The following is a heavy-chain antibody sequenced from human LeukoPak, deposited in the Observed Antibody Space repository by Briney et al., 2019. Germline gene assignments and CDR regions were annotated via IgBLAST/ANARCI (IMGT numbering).Heavy chain of an antibody. CDR1: GFTFSSYG. CDR3: AKNGGPNLGIDY. J-gene: IGHJ4*02. D-gene: IGHD3-16*01. V-gene: IGHV3-30*18. CDR2: ISYDGSNK. Sequence: PGGSLRLSCAASGFTFSSYGMHWVRQAPGKGLEWVAVISYDGSNKYYADSVKGRFTISRDNSKNTLYLQMNSLRAEDTAVYYCAKNGGPNLGIDYWGQGTLVTVSS.